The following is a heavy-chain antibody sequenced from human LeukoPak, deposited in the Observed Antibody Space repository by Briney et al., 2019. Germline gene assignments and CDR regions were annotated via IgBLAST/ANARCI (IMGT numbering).Heavy chain of an antibody. Sequence: GGSLRLSCAASGFTFSSYSMNWVRQAPGKGLEWVSSISSRSSYIYYADSLKGRITISRDNARRSLFLQMNSLRAEDTAVYYCARRASTERGHSYGLDYWGQGTLVTVSS. CDR3: ARRASTERGHSYGLDY. CDR1: GFTFSSYS. V-gene: IGHV3-21*01. D-gene: IGHD5-18*01. CDR2: ISSRSSYI. J-gene: IGHJ4*02.